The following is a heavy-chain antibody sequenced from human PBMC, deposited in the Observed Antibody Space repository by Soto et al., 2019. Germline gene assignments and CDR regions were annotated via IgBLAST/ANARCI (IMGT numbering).Heavy chain of an antibody. Sequence: VQLVESGGGVVQPGRSLRIYCAASGFTFSDYAMHWVRQAPGKGLEWVAVVSHDGRNTHYADSVKGRFTISRDSSKNTVSLEMTSLRAEDTAVYYCAKGGRQWLVTSGFNYWGQGALVTVSS. CDR3: AKGGRQWLVTSGFNY. D-gene: IGHD6-19*01. CDR2: VSHDGRNT. V-gene: IGHV3-30*18. J-gene: IGHJ4*02. CDR1: GFTFSDYA.